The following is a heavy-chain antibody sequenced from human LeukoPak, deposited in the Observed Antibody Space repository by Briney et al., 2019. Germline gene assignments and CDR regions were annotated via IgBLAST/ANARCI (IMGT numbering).Heavy chain of an antibody. CDR1: GFTFSSYS. CDR3: ARDLPVAAAGTFDY. CDR2: ISSSSSYI. V-gene: IGHV3-21*01. D-gene: IGHD6-13*01. J-gene: IGHJ4*02. Sequence: GGSLRLSCAASGFTFSSYSMNWVRQAPGKGLEWVSSISSSSSYIYHADSVKGRFTISRDNAKNSLYLQMNSLRAEDTAVYYCARDLPVAAAGTFDYWGQGTLVTVSS.